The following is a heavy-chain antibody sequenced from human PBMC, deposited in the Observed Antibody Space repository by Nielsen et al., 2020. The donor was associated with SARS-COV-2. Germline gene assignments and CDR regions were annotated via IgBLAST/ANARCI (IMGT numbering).Heavy chain of an antibody. CDR1: GDSINSSNW. V-gene: IGHV4-4*02. CDR2: IYHSGRI. CDR3: ARVPLRFPFDS. J-gene: IGHJ4*02. Sequence: GSLRLSCAVSGDSINSSNWWSWVRQPPGTGLEWIGEIYHSGRINYNPSLKSRVAISMEKSKNQFSLKLSSVTAADTAVYYCARVPLRFPFDSWGQGTLVTVSS.